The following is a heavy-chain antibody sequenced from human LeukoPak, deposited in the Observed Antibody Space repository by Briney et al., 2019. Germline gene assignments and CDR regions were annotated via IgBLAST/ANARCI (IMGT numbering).Heavy chain of an antibody. CDR3: AGVGGYSYGSFHY. D-gene: IGHD5-18*01. CDR2: TYYSGST. V-gene: IGHV4-59*01. J-gene: IGHJ4*02. Sequence: SETLSLTCTVSGGSISIYYWSWIRQPPGKGLEWIGYTYYSGSTNYNPSLKSRVTISVDTSKNQFSLKLSSVTAADTAVSYCAGVGGYSYGSFHYWGQGTLVTVSS. CDR1: GGSISIYY.